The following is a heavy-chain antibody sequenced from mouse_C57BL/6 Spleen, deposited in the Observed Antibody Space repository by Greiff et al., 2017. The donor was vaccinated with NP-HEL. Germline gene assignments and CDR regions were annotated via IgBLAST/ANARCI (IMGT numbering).Heavy chain of an antibody. Sequence: VQLQQSGPELVKPGASVKMSCKASGYTFTDYNMHWVKQSHGKSLEWIGYINPNNGGTSYNQKFKGKATLTVNKSSSTAYMELRSLTSEDSSVYYCARSGYYDGDWFAYWGQGTLVTVSA. D-gene: IGHD1-1*01. CDR3: ARSGYYDGDWFAY. V-gene: IGHV1-22*01. CDR1: GYTFTDYN. J-gene: IGHJ3*01. CDR2: INPNNGGT.